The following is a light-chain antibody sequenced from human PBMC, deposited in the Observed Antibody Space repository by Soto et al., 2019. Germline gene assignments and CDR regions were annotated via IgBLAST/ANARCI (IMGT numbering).Light chain of an antibody. V-gene: IGKV3-15*01. Sequence: EIVMTHSPSTLSVSPVERATLSCSASQSVSSNLAWYQQKPGQAPRLLIYDASTRATGIPDRFSGGGSGTEFTLTISSLQSEDFVVYYCQQYNSWPPITFGQGTRLEIK. CDR2: DAS. CDR3: QQYNSWPPIT. J-gene: IGKJ5*01. CDR1: QSVSSN.